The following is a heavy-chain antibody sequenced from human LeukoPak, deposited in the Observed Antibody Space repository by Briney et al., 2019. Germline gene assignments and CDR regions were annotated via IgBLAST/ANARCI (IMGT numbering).Heavy chain of an antibody. CDR3: ARGPDGSGFYPFDY. CDR1: GYTFTGYY. CDR2: INPNSGGT. D-gene: IGHD3-22*01. V-gene: IGHV1-2*02. J-gene: IGHJ4*02. Sequence: GASVKVSCKASGYTFTGYYMHWVRQAPGQGLEWMGWINPNSGGTNYAQKFQGRVTMTRDTSISTAYMELSRLTSDDSAVYYCARGPDGSGFYPFDYWGQGTLVTVSS.